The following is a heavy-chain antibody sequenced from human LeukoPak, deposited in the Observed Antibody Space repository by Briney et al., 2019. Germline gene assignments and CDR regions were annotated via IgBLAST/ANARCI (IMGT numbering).Heavy chain of an antibody. CDR3: ARALPSDY. V-gene: IGHV3-9*01. J-gene: IGHJ4*02. Sequence: PGGSLRLSCAASGFTFDDYAMHWVRQAPGKGLEWVSGISWNSGSIGYADSVKGRFTISRDNAKNSLYLQMNSLRAEDTAVYYCARALPSDYWGQGTLVTVSS. CDR2: ISWNSGSI. CDR1: GFTFDDYA.